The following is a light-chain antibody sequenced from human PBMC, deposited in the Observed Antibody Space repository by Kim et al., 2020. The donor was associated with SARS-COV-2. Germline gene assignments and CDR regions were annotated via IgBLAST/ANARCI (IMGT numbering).Light chain of an antibody. J-gene: IGLJ3*02. CDR2: QDS. CDR1: KLGDKY. CDR3: QAWDSSTAGV. V-gene: IGLV3-1*01. Sequence: VSLGQTASITCSGDKLGDKYACWYQQKPGQSPVLVIYQDSKRPSGIPERFSGSNSGNTATLTISGTQAMDEADYYCQAWDSSTAGVFGGGTQLTVL.